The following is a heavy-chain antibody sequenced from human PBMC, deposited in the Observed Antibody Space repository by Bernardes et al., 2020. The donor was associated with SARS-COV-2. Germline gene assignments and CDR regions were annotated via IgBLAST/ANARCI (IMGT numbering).Heavy chain of an antibody. V-gene: IGHV3-23*01. CDR3: AKLPDCSGGSCRWDYGMDV. Sequence: GGSLRLSCAASGFTFSSYAMSWVRQAPGKGLEWVSAISGSGGSTYYADSVKGRFTISRDNSKNTLYLQMNSLRAEDTAVYYCAKLPDCSGGSCRWDYGMDVWGPGTTVTVSS. D-gene: IGHD2-15*01. CDR1: GFTFSSYA. CDR2: ISGSGGST. J-gene: IGHJ6*02.